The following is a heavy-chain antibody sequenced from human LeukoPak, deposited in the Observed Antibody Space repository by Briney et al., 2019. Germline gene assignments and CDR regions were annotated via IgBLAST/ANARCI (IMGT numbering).Heavy chain of an antibody. D-gene: IGHD6-25*01. CDR3: ARCTSSRYANFDY. J-gene: IGHJ4*02. CDR2: IYTSGST. CDR1: GGLISNYY. Sequence: SETLSLTCTVSGGLISNYYWSWIRQPPGKGLEWIEYIYTSGSTSYNPSLKSRVTISVDTSKNQFSLNLTAVTAADTAVYYRARCTSSRYANFDYWGQGTLVTVSS. V-gene: IGHV4-4*09.